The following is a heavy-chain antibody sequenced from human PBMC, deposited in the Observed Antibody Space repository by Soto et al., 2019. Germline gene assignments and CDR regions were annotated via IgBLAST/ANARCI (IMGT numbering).Heavy chain of an antibody. CDR1: GFTFSSYS. Sequence: GGSLRLSCAASGFTFSSYSMSWVPPAPGKGLEWVSAISGSGGSTYYADSVKGRFTISRDNSKNTLYLQMNSLRAEDTAVYYCAKSRFVVVGLFDYWGQGTLVTVSS. CDR3: AKSRFVVVGLFDY. CDR2: ISGSGGST. V-gene: IGHV3-23*01. D-gene: IGHD2-15*01. J-gene: IGHJ4*02.